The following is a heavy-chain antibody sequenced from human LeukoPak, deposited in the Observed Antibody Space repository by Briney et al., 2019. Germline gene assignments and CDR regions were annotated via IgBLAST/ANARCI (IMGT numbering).Heavy chain of an antibody. D-gene: IGHD1-26*01. J-gene: IGHJ5*02. CDR3: ATYSGSYWGGNWFDP. CDR1: GGTFSSYA. Sequence: SVKVSCKASGGTFSSYAISWVRQAPGQGLEWMRRIIPIFGIANYAQKFQGRVTITADKSTSTAYMELSSLRSEDTAVYYCATYSGSYWGGNWFDPWGQRTLATVSS. V-gene: IGHV1-69*04. CDR2: IIPIFGIA.